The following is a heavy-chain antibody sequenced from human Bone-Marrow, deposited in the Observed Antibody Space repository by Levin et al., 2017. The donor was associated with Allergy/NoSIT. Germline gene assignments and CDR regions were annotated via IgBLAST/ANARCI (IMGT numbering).Heavy chain of an antibody. CDR3: STTYFSDSGKTSIVPY. V-gene: IGHV3-73*01. J-gene: IGHJ4*02. CDR1: GFTLSDSA. D-gene: IGHD3-10*01. Sequence: GGSLRLSCEASGFTLSDSAIHWVRQASGKGLEWVGRIRSQTNDYATEYAESLQGRFSISRDDSKNTAYLQMNSLTTEDTAMYFRSTTYFSDSGKTSIVPYWGQGTLVSVSS. CDR2: IRSQTNDYAT.